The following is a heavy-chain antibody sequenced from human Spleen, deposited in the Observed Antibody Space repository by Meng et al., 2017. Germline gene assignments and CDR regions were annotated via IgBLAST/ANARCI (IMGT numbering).Heavy chain of an antibody. CDR1: AGSFSDYY. D-gene: IGHD4-11*01. J-gene: IGHJ4*02. Sequence: QAQRHPWAAVLSNPSATLSLTFFASAGSFSDYYWSWIRQPPGEGLEWIGGINHSGSTNHNPSLKSRATISVDTSQNNLSLKLISVTAADSAVYYCARSPTTMAHDFDYWGQGTLVTVSS. V-gene: IGHV4-34*04. CDR3: ARSPTTMAHDFDY. CDR2: INHSGST.